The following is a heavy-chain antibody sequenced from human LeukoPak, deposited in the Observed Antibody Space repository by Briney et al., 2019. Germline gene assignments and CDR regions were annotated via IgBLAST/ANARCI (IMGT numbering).Heavy chain of an antibody. D-gene: IGHD6-19*01. CDR3: ARVHPVIAVAASFDY. Sequence: PSETLSLTCTVSGGSINSYFWTWIRQPAGKGLEWIGRIYTGGSTYYNPSLKSRVTISVDTSKNQFSLKLSSVTAADTAVYYCARVHPVIAVAASFDYWGQGTLVTVSS. CDR1: GGSINSYF. V-gene: IGHV4-4*07. CDR2: IYTGGST. J-gene: IGHJ4*02.